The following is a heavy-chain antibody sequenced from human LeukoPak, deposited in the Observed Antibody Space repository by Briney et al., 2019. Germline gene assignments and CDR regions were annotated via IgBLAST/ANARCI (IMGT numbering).Heavy chain of an antibody. J-gene: IGHJ4*02. CDR1: GYTFTGYY. V-gene: IGHV1-2*02. CDR2: INPNSGGT. CDR3: ARGRFNSGSGTYYLKPFDY. Sequence: ASVKVSCKASGYTFTGYYMHWVRQAPGQGLEWMGWINPNSGGTNYAQKFQGRVTMTRDMSITTAYMDLRRLRSDDTAVYYCARGRFNSGSGTYYLKPFDYWGQGTLVTVSS. D-gene: IGHD3-10*01.